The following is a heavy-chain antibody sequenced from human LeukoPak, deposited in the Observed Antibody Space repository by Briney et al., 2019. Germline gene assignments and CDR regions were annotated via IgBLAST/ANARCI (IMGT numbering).Heavy chain of an antibody. V-gene: IGHV5-51*01. D-gene: IGHD3-9*01. CDR3: ARLSNDWSLDY. CDR2: IYPGDSDI. J-gene: IGHJ4*02. CDR1: GYSFTTYW. Sequence: GESLKISCKGSGYSFTTYWIGWVRQMPGKGLEWMGIIYPGDSDIKYSPSFQGQVTISADKSISTAYLQWSSLKASDAAVYYCARLSNDWSLDYWGQGTLVTVSS.